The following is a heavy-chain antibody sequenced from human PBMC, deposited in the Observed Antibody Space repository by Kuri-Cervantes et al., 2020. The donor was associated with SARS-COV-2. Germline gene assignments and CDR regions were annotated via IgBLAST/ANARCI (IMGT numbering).Heavy chain of an antibody. Sequence: GGSLRLSCAASGFTFSRDTMYWVRQAPEKGLVWVSRMNGDGSTITYADSVKGRFTISRDNAKNTLYLQMNSLRVEDTAVYFCARAPSGSPTEFWGQGTLVTVSS. J-gene: IGHJ4*02. CDR1: GFTFSRDT. D-gene: IGHD1-26*01. CDR3: ARAPSGSPTEF. V-gene: IGHV3-74*01. CDR2: MNGDGSTI.